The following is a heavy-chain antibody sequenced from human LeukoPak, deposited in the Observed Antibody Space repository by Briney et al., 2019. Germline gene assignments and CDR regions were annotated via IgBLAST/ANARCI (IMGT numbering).Heavy chain of an antibody. CDR2: TYYRSKWYN. CDR3: ARDGASSIAARPRWFDP. CDR1: GDSVSSNSAA. Sequence: SQTLSLTCAISGDSVSSNSAAWHWIRQSPSRGLEWLGRTYYRSKWYNDYAVSVKSRITINPDTSKNQFSLQLNSATPEDTAVYYCARDGASSIAARPRWFDPWGQGTLVTVSS. D-gene: IGHD6-6*01. J-gene: IGHJ5*02. V-gene: IGHV6-1*01.